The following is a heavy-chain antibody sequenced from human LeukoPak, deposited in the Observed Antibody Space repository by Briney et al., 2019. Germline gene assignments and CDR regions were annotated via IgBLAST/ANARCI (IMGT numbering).Heavy chain of an antibody. D-gene: IGHD4-23*01. CDR3: TSSGSRWDYFDY. CDR2: IKTRPEGGTT. V-gene: IGHV3-15*05. Sequence: GGSLRLSCAASGFTFSKAWMIWVRQAPGKGLEWVARIKTRPEGGTTDYATPVKGRFTISRDDSKNTLFLQMDSLKTEDTAVYYCTSSGSRWDYFDYWGQGTLATVSS. CDR1: GFTFSKAW. J-gene: IGHJ4*02.